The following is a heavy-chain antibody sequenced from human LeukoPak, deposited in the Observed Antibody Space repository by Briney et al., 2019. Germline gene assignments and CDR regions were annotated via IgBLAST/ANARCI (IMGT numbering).Heavy chain of an antibody. CDR3: ARAAGNPLNGVGATTITWFDT. Sequence: ASVKVSCTASGYTFTSYDMHWVRQAPGQGLEWMGIINSSGGSTSYAQTFPGRVSMTRDMSTSTFYLELSSLRSEDTAVYYCARAAGNPLNGVGATTITWFDTWGQGTVVTVSS. CDR1: GYTFTSYD. D-gene: IGHD1-26*01. V-gene: IGHV1-46*01. J-gene: IGHJ5*02. CDR2: INSSGGST.